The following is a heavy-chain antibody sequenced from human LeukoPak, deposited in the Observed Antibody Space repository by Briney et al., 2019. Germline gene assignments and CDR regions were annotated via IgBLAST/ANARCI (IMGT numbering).Heavy chain of an antibody. V-gene: IGHV4-39*01. Sequence: SETLSLTCTVSGGSISSSSYYWGWIRHPPGKGLEWIGSIYYSGSTYYNPSLKSRVTISVDTTKNQFSLKLSSVTAADTAVYYCARAVAVWNYYGMDVWGQGTTVTVSS. J-gene: IGHJ6*02. CDR1: GGSISSSSYY. CDR2: IYYSGST. CDR3: ARAVAVWNYYGMDV. D-gene: IGHD6-19*01.